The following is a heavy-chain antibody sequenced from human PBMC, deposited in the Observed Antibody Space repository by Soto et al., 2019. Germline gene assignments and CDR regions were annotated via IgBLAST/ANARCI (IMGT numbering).Heavy chain of an antibody. V-gene: IGHV3-23*01. Sequence: AGGSLRLSCAAFGFDFNKYAMTWVRQAPGKGLQWVSSITSNGDSTYYADSVKGRFTTSRDNSKNTLYLQMNSLSADDTAVFYFAKDYDYYTTWTLYCCCWGQGSLFTVSS. CDR1: GFDFNKYA. J-gene: IGHJ4*02. D-gene: IGHD5-12*01. CDR3: AKDYDYYTTWTLYCCC. CDR2: ITSNGDST.